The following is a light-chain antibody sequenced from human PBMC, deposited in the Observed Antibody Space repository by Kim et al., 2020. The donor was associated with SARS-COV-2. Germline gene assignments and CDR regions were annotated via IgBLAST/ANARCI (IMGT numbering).Light chain of an antibody. CDR3: QQYASLPRT. Sequence: EILLTQSPGTLSLSPGERATLSCRASQTVSSDYVVWYQQKPGQSPRLLIYDTSTRATGIPDRFSGRGSGTNFTLTIGRLEPEDSAIYYCQQYASLPRTFGRGTKVDIK. J-gene: IGKJ1*01. V-gene: IGKV3-20*01. CDR1: QTVSSDY. CDR2: DTS.